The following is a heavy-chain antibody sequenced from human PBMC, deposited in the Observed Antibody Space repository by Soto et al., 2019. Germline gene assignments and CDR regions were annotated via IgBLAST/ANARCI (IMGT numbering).Heavy chain of an antibody. CDR2: IVDSSAGGT. CDR1: GFTFSTYA. V-gene: IGHV3-23*01. CDR3: AKPHDVWRGLFDS. Sequence: PGGSLRLSCAASGFTFSTYAMSWVRQAPGKGLEWVSTIVDSSAGGTFYADSVKGRLTVSRDNSKNTLYLQLNSLRAEDTAVYYCAKPHDVWRGLFDSWGQGTLVTVSS. D-gene: IGHD3-3*01. J-gene: IGHJ4*02.